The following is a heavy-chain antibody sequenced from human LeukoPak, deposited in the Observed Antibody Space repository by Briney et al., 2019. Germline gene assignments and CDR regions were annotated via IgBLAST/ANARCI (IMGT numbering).Heavy chain of an antibody. D-gene: IGHD6-19*01. CDR2: INPSGGST. V-gene: IGHV1-46*01. Sequence: ASVKVSCKASGYTFTSYYMHWVRQAPGQGLEWMGIINPSGGSTSYAQKFQGRVTMTRDTSTSTVYMELSSLRSEDTAVYYCARERGQWLVFSKWDYWGQGTLVTVSS. CDR1: GYTFTSYY. CDR3: ARERGQWLVFSKWDY. J-gene: IGHJ4*02.